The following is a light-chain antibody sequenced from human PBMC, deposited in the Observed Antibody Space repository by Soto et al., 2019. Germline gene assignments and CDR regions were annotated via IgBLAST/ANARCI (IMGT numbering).Light chain of an antibody. V-gene: IGKV2-30*01. CDR1: RSLVYSDGNTS. CDR3: MQGTPSPHT. J-gene: IGKJ1*01. Sequence: DGESAQSRLRLPLGGGRIVSNTCRSSRSLVYSDGNTSLNWFQQRPGQSPRRLIFEVSNRDSGVPDRFCCSASGTDFELKIRSVEAEDVGVPYCMQGTPSPHTLGQGTKVDI. CDR2: EVS.